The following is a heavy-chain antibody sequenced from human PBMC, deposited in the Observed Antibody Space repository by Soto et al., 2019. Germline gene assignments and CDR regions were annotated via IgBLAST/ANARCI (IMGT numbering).Heavy chain of an antibody. CDR1: GGSISSYY. CDR2: IYYSGST. J-gene: IGHJ4*02. Sequence: ASETLSLTCTVPGGSISSYYWSWIRQPPGKGLEWIGYIYYSGSTNYNPSLKSRVTISVDTSKNQFSLKLSSVTAADTAVYYCAREGSGQNFDYWGQGTLVTVSS. V-gene: IGHV4-59*01. CDR3: AREGSGQNFDY. D-gene: IGHD3-10*01.